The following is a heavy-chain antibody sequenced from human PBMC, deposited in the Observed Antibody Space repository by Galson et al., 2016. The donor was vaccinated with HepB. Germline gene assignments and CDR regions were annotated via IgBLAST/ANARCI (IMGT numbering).Heavy chain of an antibody. CDR3: TTASTIHYTNYYYMDV. CDR1: RLSLNNAW. J-gene: IGHJ6*03. D-gene: IGHD2-2*01. V-gene: IGHV3-15*01. Sequence: SLRLSCAGARLSLNNAWMSWVRQAPGKGLECVGRFQRKTDGDTTDYATPVRGRFTISRDDSTDTLYLQMHSLKTEDTAVYFCTTASTIHYTNYYYMDVWGKGTTVTVSS. CDR2: FQRKTDGDTT.